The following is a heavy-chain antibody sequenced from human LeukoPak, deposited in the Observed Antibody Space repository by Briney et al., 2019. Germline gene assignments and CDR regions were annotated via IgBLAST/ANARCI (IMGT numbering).Heavy chain of an antibody. CDR2: SKTKTAGGTT. CDR3: TTAYPYCDWLPSAFDY. J-gene: IGHJ4*02. Sequence: GGPLRRSCAASGFNFRNAWMSWVRQAPGRGLESVGRSKTKTAGGTTDDAAPVKGRFNISRDDSKNTLYLQMVSMKTEDAAVYYCTTAYPYCDWLPSAFDYWGQGTLVTVSS. D-gene: IGHD3-9*01. V-gene: IGHV3-15*01. CDR1: GFNFRNAW.